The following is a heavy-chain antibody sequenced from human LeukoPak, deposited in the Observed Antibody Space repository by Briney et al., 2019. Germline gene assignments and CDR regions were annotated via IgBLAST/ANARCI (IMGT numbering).Heavy chain of an antibody. Sequence: GGSLRLSCAAPGFTFSHYSMNWVRQAPGKGLEWVSSISSDSRYIYYADSLKGRFTISRDNAKNSLYLQMNSLRAEDTAVYYCATDYAGNSLWYYYGLGVWGQGTTVTVSS. CDR2: ISSDSRYI. J-gene: IGHJ6*02. CDR1: GFTFSHYS. D-gene: IGHD4-23*01. CDR3: ATDYAGNSLWYYYGLGV. V-gene: IGHV3-21*01.